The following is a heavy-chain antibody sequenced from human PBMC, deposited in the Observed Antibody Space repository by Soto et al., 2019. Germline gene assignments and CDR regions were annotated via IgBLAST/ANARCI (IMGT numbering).Heavy chain of an antibody. CDR3: ARLGAYYQALDS. CDR2: VYYAGTT. CDR1: AGSPTPNR. D-gene: IGHD3-22*01. V-gene: IGHV4-59*08. J-gene: IGHJ4*02. Sequence: SETLSLTCTVSAGSPTPNRYTWVRHLPGKGLEWIGYVYYAGTTTYNPSLKSRVSISIDTSKNEVSLKLSSVTAPDTAVYYCARLGAYYQALDSWGQGTLVTVS.